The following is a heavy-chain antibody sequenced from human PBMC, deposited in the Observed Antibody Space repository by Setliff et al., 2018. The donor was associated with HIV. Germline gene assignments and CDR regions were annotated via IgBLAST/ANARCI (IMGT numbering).Heavy chain of an antibody. CDR1: GFTFWSHS. J-gene: IGHJ6*02. Sequence: GGSLRLSCAASGFTFWSHSMLWVRQAPGKGLEWVANIDQDGSEKNYVDSVKGRFTISRDNAKNSMDLQMNSLRADDTAIYYCARKLRPGHGVDVWGQGTTVTVSS. CDR2: IDQDGSEK. D-gene: IGHD3-10*01. CDR3: ARKLRPGHGVDV. V-gene: IGHV3-7*01.